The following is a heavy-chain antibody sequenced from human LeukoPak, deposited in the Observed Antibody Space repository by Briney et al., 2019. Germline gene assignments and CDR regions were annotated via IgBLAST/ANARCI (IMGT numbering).Heavy chain of an antibody. CDR1: GASISSSNW. CDR3: ARGLYCSGAGCYSYWYFDL. CDR2: IYHSGIS. V-gene: IGHV4-4*02. Sequence: SGALSLTCAVSGASISSSNWWSWVRQSPGKGLEWIGDIYHSGISNYNPSLKSRVTISVDTSKSQISLKLNSVTAADTAVYYCARGLYCSGAGCYSYWYFDLWGRGTLVTVSS. J-gene: IGHJ2*01. D-gene: IGHD2-15*01.